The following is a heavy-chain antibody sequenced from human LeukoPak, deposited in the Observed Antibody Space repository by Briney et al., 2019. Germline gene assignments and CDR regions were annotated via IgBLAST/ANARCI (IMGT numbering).Heavy chain of an antibody. CDR2: IYHTGST. V-gene: IGHV4-38-2*02. J-gene: IGHJ3*02. D-gene: IGHD3-10*01. CDR3: ARHERFDAFDI. CDR1: AYSISSGYY. Sequence: SETLSLTCTVSAYSISSGYYWGWIRQPPGKGLEWIGSIYHTGSTYYNPSLKSRVTISVDTSKNQFSLKLSSVTAADTAVYYCARHERFDAFDIWGQGTMVTVSS.